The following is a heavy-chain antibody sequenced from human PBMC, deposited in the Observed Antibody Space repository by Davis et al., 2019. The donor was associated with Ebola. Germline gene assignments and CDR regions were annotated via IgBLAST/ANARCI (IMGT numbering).Heavy chain of an antibody. V-gene: IGHV4-59*01. D-gene: IGHD2-8*01. CDR2: IYYSGST. Sequence: SETLSLTCTVSGCSISSYYWSWIRQRPGKGLEWIGYIYYSGSTNYNPSLKSRVTISVDTSKNQFSLKLSSVTAADTAMYYCARDYVYWGQGILVTVSS. J-gene: IGHJ4*02. CDR3: ARDYVY. CDR1: GCSISSYY.